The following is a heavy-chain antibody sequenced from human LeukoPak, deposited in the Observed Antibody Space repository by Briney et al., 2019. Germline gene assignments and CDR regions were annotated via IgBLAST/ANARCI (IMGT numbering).Heavy chain of an antibody. CDR2: ISYDGSNK. V-gene: IGHV3-30*18. D-gene: IGHD3-10*01. CDR3: AKDRTMVRGVIVNWFDP. Sequence: GRSLRLSCAASGFTFSSYGIHWVRQAPGKGLEWVAVISYDGSNKYYADSVKGRFTISRDNSKNTLYLQMNSLRAEDTAVYYCAKDRTMVRGVIVNWFDPWGQGTLVTVS. J-gene: IGHJ5*02. CDR1: GFTFSSYG.